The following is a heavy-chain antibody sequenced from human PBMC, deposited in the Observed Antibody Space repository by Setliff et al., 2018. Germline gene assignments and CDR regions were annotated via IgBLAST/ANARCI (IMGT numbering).Heavy chain of an antibody. Sequence: VASVKVSCKASGYSFSDYDINWVRQAPGQGLEWMGWMNAHSGNSGCAQKFQGRVTMTRDTSISTAYMELNSLQYEDTAVYYCARGKWFRLDKSAWSNWFDPWGQGTLVTVSS. D-gene: IGHD5-12*01. CDR3: ARGKWFRLDKSAWSNWFDP. CDR2: MNAHSGNS. V-gene: IGHV1-8*01. J-gene: IGHJ5*02. CDR1: GYSFSDYD.